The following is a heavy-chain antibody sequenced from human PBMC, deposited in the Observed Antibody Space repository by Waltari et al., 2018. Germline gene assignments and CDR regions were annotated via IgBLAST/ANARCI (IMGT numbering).Heavy chain of an antibody. D-gene: IGHD3-3*01. CDR3: AGQGGRFLEWGYFDY. J-gene: IGHJ4*02. V-gene: IGHV5-51*01. CDR1: GYSFTSYW. Sequence: EVQLVQSGAEVKKPGESLKISCKGSGYSFTSYWIGWVRQMPGKGLEWMGIIYPVDAETRYSPSFQGQGTISADKSISTAYLQWSSLKASDTAMYYCAGQGGRFLEWGYFDYWGQGTLVTVSS. CDR2: IYPVDAET.